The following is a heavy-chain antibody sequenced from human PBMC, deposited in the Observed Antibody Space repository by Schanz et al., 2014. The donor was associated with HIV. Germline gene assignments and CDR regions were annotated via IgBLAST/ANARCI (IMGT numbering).Heavy chain of an antibody. J-gene: IGHJ4*02. CDR1: GLTLSSYG. CDR2: IKEDGSVI. CDR3: ARDVGAGANDY. Sequence: EVQVLESGGDLVQPGGSLRLSCAASGLTLSSYGMSWVRQAPGMGLEWVANIKEDGSVINYVDSVKGRFTISRDNVKNSLFLQMNSLRAEDTAMYYCARDVGAGANDYWGQGTLVTVSS. D-gene: IGHD1-26*01. V-gene: IGHV3-7*01.